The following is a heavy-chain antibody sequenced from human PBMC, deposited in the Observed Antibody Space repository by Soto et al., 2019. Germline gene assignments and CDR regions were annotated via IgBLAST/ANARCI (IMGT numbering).Heavy chain of an antibody. Sequence: ASVKVSCKASGYTFTGYYMHCVRQAPGQGLEWMGWINPNSGGTNCAQKFQGWVTMTRDTSISTAYMELSRLRSDDTAVYYCVAAVACEDYFDLWGKGTLVTVYS. J-gene: IGHJ4*02. CDR2: INPNSGGT. D-gene: IGHD6-19*01. CDR3: VAAVACEDYFDL. CDR1: GYTFTGYY. V-gene: IGHV1-2*04.